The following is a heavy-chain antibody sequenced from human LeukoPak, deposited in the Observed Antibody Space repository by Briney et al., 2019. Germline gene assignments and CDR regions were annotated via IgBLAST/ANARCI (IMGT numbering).Heavy chain of an antibody. D-gene: IGHD1-26*01. Sequence: PSETLSLTCTVSGGSISSYYWSWIRQPPGKGLEWIGYISYSGSTNYNPSLKSRVTISVDTSKNQFSLKLSSVTAADTAVYYCARVSGAERHSWSYYYYYYGMDVWGQGTTVTVSS. CDR3: ARVSGAERHSWSYYYYYYGMDV. J-gene: IGHJ6*02. V-gene: IGHV4-59*01. CDR2: ISYSGST. CDR1: GGSISSYY.